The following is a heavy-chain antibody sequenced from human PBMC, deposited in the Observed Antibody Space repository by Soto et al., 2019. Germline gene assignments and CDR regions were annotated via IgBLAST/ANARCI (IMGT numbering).Heavy chain of an antibody. CDR3: ARDSGGSVDY. D-gene: IGHD3-10*01. Sequence: QVQLVESGGGVVQPGRSLRLSCAASGFTFSSYGMHWVRQAPGKGLEWVAVIWYDGSNKYYADSVKGRFTISRDNSKNTLYLQMNSLGAEDTAVYYCARDSGGSVDYWGQGTLVTVSS. CDR2: IWYDGSNK. V-gene: IGHV3-33*01. CDR1: GFTFSSYG. J-gene: IGHJ4*02.